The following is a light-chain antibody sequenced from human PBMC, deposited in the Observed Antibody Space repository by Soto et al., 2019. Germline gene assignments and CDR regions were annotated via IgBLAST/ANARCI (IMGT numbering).Light chain of an antibody. V-gene: IGKV3-20*01. J-gene: IGKJ4*01. CDR2: GAY. CDR3: QQDGGSPGALT. Sequence: EVVLTQSPVTLSLSPGERATLFCGASASVSSSYLAWYQQKPGQAPRLLIYGAYTTAFGVPDRFSGSGSGTDFRLTIDRLEPDDCGVYYGQQDGGSPGALTCGGGTRVEIK. CDR1: ASVSSSY.